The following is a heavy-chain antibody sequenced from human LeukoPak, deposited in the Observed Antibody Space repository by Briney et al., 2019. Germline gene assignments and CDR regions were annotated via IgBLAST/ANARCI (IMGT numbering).Heavy chain of an antibody. J-gene: IGHJ4*02. CDR2: IYYSGST. CDR1: GGSISSYY. V-gene: IGHV4-59*12. Sequence: SETLSLTCTVSGGSISSYYWSWIRQPPGKGLEWIGNIYYSGSTNYNPSLKSRVTISVDTSKNQFSLKLSSVTAADTALYYCARALQNYYGSGTYPDYWGQGTLVTVSS. CDR3: ARALQNYYGSGTYPDY. D-gene: IGHD3-10*01.